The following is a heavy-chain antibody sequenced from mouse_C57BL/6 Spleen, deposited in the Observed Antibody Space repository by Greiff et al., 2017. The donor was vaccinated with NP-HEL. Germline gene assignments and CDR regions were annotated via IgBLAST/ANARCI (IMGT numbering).Heavy chain of an antibody. CDR2: IYPGDGDT. CDR3: ARSYYSNYPHAMDY. J-gene: IGHJ4*01. D-gene: IGHD2-5*01. V-gene: IGHV1-82*01. CDR1: GYAFSSSW. Sequence: VQLQQSGPELVKPGASVKISCKASGYAFSSSWMNWVKQRPGKGLEWIGRIYPGDGDTNYNGKFKGKATLTADQSYSTAYMQLSSLTSEDSAVYFCARSYYSNYPHAMDYWGQGTSVTVSS.